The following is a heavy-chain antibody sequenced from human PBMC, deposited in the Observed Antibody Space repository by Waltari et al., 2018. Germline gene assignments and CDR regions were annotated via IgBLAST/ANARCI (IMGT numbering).Heavy chain of an antibody. CDR1: GGSISSSSYY. CDR2: IYYSGST. V-gene: IGHV4-39*07. J-gene: IGHJ4*02. Sequence: QLQLQESGPGLVKPSETLSLTCTVYGGSISSSSYYWGWIRQPPGKGLEWIGSIYYSGSTYYNPSLKSRRTISVDTSKNQFSLKLSSVTAADTAVYYCAREFRVGASPDYWGQGTLVTVSS. CDR3: AREFRVGASPDY. D-gene: IGHD1-26*01.